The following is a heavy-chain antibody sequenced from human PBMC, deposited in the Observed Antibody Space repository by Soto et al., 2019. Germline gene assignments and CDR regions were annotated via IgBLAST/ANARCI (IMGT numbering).Heavy chain of an antibody. CDR3: ARASSTVATFVY. J-gene: IGHJ4*02. CDR2: INPSGST. CDR1: DHSHSNSY. Sequence: PSETLSLTCTVSDHSHSNSYWNSIRQPPEKGLEWIGYINPSGSTYYNPSLKIQVTIAVDRSKNQFSQKLSSVTAADTAVDSCARASSTVATFVYWGQGTLATVSS. D-gene: IGHD4-17*01. V-gene: IGHV4-4*09.